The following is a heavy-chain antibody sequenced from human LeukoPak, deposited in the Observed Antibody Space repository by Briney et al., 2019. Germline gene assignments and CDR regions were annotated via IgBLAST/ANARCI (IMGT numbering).Heavy chain of an antibody. CDR2: MNPNSGNT. CDR1: GYTFTSYD. D-gene: IGHD5-18*01. Sequence: GASVKVSCKASGYTFTSYDINWVRQATGQGLEWMGWMNPNSGNTGYAQKFQGRVTMTRNTSISTAYMELSSLRSEDTAVYYCARGPHSYDHYYYYYYMDVWGKGTTVTVSS. V-gene: IGHV1-8*01. CDR3: ARGPHSYDHYYYYYYMDV. J-gene: IGHJ6*03.